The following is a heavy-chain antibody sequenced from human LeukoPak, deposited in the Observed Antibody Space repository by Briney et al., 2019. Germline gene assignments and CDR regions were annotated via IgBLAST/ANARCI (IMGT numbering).Heavy chain of an antibody. CDR2: IYYSGST. Sequence: SETLSLTCTVSGGSISSYYWSWIRQPPGKGLEWIGYIYYSGSTNYNPSLKSRVTISVDTSKNQFSLKLSSVTAADTAVYYCAREALGRFDYWGQGTLVTVSS. J-gene: IGHJ4*02. CDR1: GGSISSYY. CDR3: AREALGRFDY. V-gene: IGHV4-59*01.